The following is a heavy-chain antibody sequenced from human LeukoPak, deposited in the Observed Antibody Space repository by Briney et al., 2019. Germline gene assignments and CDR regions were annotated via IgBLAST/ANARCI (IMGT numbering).Heavy chain of an antibody. D-gene: IGHD5/OR15-5a*01. CDR1: GFTFISYA. Sequence: PGGSLRLSCAASGFTFISYAMTGVRQAPGKGLEWVSGISASGDSTNYADSVKGRFTISRDNSKNTLYLQMNSLRAEDTALYSCAKNLRLPLEVSTKSAFDYWGQGTLVTVSS. V-gene: IGHV3-23*01. J-gene: IGHJ4*02. CDR3: AKNLRLPLEVSTKSAFDY. CDR2: ISASGDST.